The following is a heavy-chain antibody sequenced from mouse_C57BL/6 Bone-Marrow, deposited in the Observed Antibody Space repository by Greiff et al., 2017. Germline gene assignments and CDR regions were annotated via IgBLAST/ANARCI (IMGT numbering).Heavy chain of an antibody. CDR1: GYTFTSYW. CDR3: ASLYYGNYVYFDY. V-gene: IGHV1-69*01. D-gene: IGHD2-1*01. J-gene: IGHJ2*01. Sequence: QVQLQQPGAELVMPGASVKLSCKASGYTFTSYWMHWVKQRPGQGLEWIGEIDPSDSYTIYNQKFKGKSTLTVDKSSSTAYMQLSSLTSEDSAVYYCASLYYGNYVYFDYWGQGTTLTVSS. CDR2: IDPSDSYT.